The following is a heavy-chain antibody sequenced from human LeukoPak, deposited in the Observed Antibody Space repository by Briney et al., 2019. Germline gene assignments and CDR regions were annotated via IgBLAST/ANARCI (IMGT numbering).Heavy chain of an antibody. J-gene: IGHJ4*02. Sequence: GGSLRLSCAASGFSFSLYAMNWVRQAPGKGLEWVSTIIETGASPYYADSVRGRFTVSRDSSKNMFYLQMNSLRVEDTAIYYCARRGAGSGGLDYWGQGTLVTVSS. CDR2: IIETGASP. CDR1: GFSFSLYA. CDR3: ARRGAGSGGLDY. V-gene: IGHV3-23*01. D-gene: IGHD6-19*01.